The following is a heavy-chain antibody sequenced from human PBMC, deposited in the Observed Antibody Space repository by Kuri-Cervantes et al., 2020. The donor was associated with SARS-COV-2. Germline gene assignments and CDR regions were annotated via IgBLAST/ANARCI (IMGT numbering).Heavy chain of an antibody. Sequence: GESLKISCAASGFTFSSYSMNWVRQAPGKGLEWVAVISYDGSNKYYADSVKGRFTISRDNAKNSLYLQMNSLRAEDTALYYCAKMDWFDPWGQGTLVTVSS. CDR3: AKMDWFDP. CDR1: GFTFSSYS. J-gene: IGHJ5*02. V-gene: IGHV3-30*18. CDR2: ISYDGSNK.